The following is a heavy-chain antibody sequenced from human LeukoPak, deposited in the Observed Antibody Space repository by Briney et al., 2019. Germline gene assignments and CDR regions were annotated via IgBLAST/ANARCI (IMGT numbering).Heavy chain of an antibody. V-gene: IGHV1-8*03. Sequence: ASVKVSCKASGYTFTSYDINWVRQAPGQGLEWMGWMNPNSGNTDYAQKFQGRVTITRNTSISTAYMELSRLRSEDTAVYYCAREGCTNGVCYPYYYYYMDVWGKGTTVTVSS. CDR3: AREGCTNGVCYPYYYYYMDV. D-gene: IGHD2-8*01. CDR2: MNPNSGNT. CDR1: GYTFTSYD. J-gene: IGHJ6*03.